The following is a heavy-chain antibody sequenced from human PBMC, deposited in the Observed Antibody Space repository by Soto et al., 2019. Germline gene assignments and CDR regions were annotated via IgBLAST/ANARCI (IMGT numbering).Heavy chain of an antibody. V-gene: IGHV3-30-3*01. D-gene: IGHD3-22*01. CDR3: ARALPAFTMIPAPNFDY. Sequence: GGSLRLSCAASGFTFSSYAMSWVRQTPGKGLEWVAVISYDGSNKYYADSVKGRFTISRDNSKNTLYLQMNSLRAEDTAAYYCARALPAFTMIPAPNFDYWGQGTLVTVSS. J-gene: IGHJ4*02. CDR1: GFTFSSYA. CDR2: ISYDGSNK.